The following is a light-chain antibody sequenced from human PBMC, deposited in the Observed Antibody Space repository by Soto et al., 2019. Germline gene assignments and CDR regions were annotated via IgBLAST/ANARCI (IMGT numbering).Light chain of an antibody. Sequence: QSVLTQPASVSGSPGQSITISCTGTSSDIGRYKFVSWFQQHPGKAPKLMIYDVTKRPSGVPDRFSGSKSANTASLTVSGLQAEDEGDYYCMCYAGGNNWVFGGGTKLTVL. CDR3: MCYAGGNNWV. V-gene: IGLV2-8*01. J-gene: IGLJ3*02. CDR2: DVT. CDR1: SSDIGRYKF.